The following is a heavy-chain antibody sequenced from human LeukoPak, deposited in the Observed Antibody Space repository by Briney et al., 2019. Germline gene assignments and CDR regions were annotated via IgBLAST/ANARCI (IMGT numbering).Heavy chain of an antibody. V-gene: IGHV3-7*01. CDR3: ARDLSVGAKPDLGFDY. Sequence: PGGSLRLSCAASGFTFSNYWMSWVRQAPGKGMEWVANIKEDGSAKYYVDSVKGRFTISRDNAKNSVYLQMISLRAEDTAVYYCARDLSVGAKPDLGFDYWGQGTLVTVSS. D-gene: IGHD1-26*01. J-gene: IGHJ4*02. CDR1: GFTFSNYW. CDR2: IKEDGSAK.